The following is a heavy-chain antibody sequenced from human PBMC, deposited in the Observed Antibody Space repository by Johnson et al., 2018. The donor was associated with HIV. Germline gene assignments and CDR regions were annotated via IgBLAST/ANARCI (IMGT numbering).Heavy chain of an antibody. J-gene: IGHJ3*02. D-gene: IGHD6-13*01. CDR3: ARIAARGAFDI. CDR2: INWNGGST. Sequence: VQLVESGGGVVRPGGSLRLSCAASGFTFDDYAMSWVRQGPRKGLEWVSGINWNGGSTGYVDSVKGRFTISRDNAKNSLHLQMNSLRAGDTAVYYCARIAARGAFDIWGQGTMVTVSS. CDR1: GFTFDDYA. V-gene: IGHV3-20*04.